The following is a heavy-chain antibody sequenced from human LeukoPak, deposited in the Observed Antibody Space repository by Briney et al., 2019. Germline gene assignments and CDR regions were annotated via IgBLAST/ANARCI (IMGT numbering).Heavy chain of an antibody. Sequence: SETLSLTCTVSGGSISSGGYYWSWIRQHPGKGLEWLGYIYYSGSTYYNPSLKSRVTISVDTSKNQFSLKLSSVTAADTAVYYCAREGYDSSGYTRETDYWGQGTLVTASS. CDR2: IYYSGST. V-gene: IGHV4-31*03. J-gene: IGHJ4*02. D-gene: IGHD3-22*01. CDR1: GGSISSGGYY. CDR3: AREGYDSSGYTRETDY.